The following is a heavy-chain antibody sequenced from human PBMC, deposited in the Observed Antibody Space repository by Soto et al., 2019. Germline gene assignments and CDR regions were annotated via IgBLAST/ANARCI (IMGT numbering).Heavy chain of an antibody. V-gene: IGHV4-31*03. J-gene: IGHJ4*02. CDR2: IYYSGST. CDR1: GGSISSGGYY. D-gene: IGHD2-2*01. CDR3: ARSSTSANYFDY. Sequence: QESGPGLVKPSQTLSLTCTVSGGSISSGGYYWSWIRQHPGKGLEWIGYIYYSGSTYYNPXXXXRXTISVDTSKNQFSLKLSSVTAADTAVYYCARSSTSANYFDYWGQGTLVTVSS.